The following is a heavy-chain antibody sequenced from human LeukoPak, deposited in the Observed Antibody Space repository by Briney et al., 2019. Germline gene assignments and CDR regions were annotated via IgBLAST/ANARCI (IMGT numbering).Heavy chain of an antibody. J-gene: IGHJ2*01. CDR2: IYTSGST. CDR3: ARRGGGRWLQTSYWYFDL. CDR1: GGSISSYY. Sequence: SEALSLTCTVSGGSISSYYWSWIRQPPGKGLERIGYIYTSGSTNYNPSLKSRVTISVDTSKNQFSLKLSSVTAADTAVYYWARRGGGRWLQTSYWYFDLWGRGTLVTVSS. V-gene: IGHV4-4*09. D-gene: IGHD5-24*01.